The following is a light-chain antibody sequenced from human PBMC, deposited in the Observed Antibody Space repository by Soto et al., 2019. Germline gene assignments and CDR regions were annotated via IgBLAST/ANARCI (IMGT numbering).Light chain of an antibody. CDR2: SNN. CDR3: AAWDDSLNGPV. CDR1: SSNIGSNT. V-gene: IGLV1-44*01. Sequence: QSALTQPPSASGTPGQRVTMSCSGSSSNIGSNTVNWYQQLPGTAPKVLIYSNNQWPSGVPDRFSGSKSGTSASLAISGLQSEDEADYYCAAWDDSLNGPVFGGGTKVTVL. J-gene: IGLJ3*02.